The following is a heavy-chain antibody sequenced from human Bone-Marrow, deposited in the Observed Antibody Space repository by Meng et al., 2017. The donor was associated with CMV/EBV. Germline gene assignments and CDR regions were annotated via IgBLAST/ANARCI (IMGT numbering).Heavy chain of an antibody. J-gene: IGHJ6*02. V-gene: IGHV3-21*01. Sequence: GESLKISCAASGFTFSPYNMNWVRQAPGKGLEWVSFISSSSSYLYYADSVKGRFTISRDNAKNSLYQQMNSLRVEDTAVYYCARVEGYYAMDVWGQGTTVTVSS. CDR1: GFTFSPYN. CDR2: ISSSSSYL. CDR3: ARVEGYYAMDV.